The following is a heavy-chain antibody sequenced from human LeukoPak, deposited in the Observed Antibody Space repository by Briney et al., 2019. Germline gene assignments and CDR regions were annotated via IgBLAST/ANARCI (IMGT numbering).Heavy chain of an antibody. CDR3: AKGGKWDVTPFDY. D-gene: IGHD1-26*01. CDR1: GFTFTSYS. CDR2: ISGGGGST. Sequence: GGSLRLSCAASGFTFTSYSMNWVRQAPGKGLEWVSTISGGGGSTYYADSVKGRFTISRVNSKNTLYLRVNSLRAEDTAVYYCAKGGKWDVTPFDYWGQGTLVTVSS. J-gene: IGHJ4*02. V-gene: IGHV3-23*01.